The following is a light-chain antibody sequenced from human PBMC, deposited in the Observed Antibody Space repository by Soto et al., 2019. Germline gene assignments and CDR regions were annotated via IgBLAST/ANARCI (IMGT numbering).Light chain of an antibody. CDR2: GAS. J-gene: IGKJ5*01. V-gene: IGKV3-20*01. Sequence: EIVLTQSPGTLSLSPGERATLSCRASQSVFNNHIGWYQQKPGQAPRRLIFGASFRATGIPDRFSGSGSGTDFTLTISRLEPEDFAVYYCQQYGSSGTFGQGTRLEIK. CDR1: QSVFNNH. CDR3: QQYGSSGT.